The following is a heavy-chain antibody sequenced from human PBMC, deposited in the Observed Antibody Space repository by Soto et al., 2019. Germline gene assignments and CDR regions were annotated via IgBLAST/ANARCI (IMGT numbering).Heavy chain of an antibody. D-gene: IGHD5-18*01. V-gene: IGHV1-18*01. CDR2: ISAYNRNT. Sequence: QVQLVQSGAEVKKPGASVKVSCKASGYTFTSYGISWVRQAPGQGLEWMGWISAYNRNTNYAQKLQGRVTMTTDTTTSTAYMELRSLRSDDTAVYYCARDRGERGYRYWAFPSPFMDVWGQGTTVTVSS. CDR3: ARDRGERGYRYWAFPSPFMDV. J-gene: IGHJ6*02. CDR1: GYTFTSYG.